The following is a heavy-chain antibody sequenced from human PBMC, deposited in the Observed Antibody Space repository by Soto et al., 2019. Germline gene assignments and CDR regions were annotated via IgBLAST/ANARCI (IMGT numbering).Heavy chain of an antibody. D-gene: IGHD3-9*01. V-gene: IGHV4-34*01. Sequence: SETLSLTCGVYGGSFSRYDWNWIRQPPEKGLEWIGEVNHSGVTNYNPALKSRGTIAVDRSKNQFSLRLSSVTAADTAVYYCARWARYFHWLLEDYFDYGGQGTLVNVSS. CDR1: GGSFSRYD. CDR3: ARWARYFHWLLEDYFDY. CDR2: VNHSGVT. J-gene: IGHJ4*02.